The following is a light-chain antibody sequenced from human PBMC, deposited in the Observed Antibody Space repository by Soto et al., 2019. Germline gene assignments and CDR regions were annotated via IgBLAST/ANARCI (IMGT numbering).Light chain of an antibody. J-gene: IGLJ1*01. CDR3: SSYAGSYTYV. Sequence: QSVLTQPRSVSGSPGQSVTISCTGTSSDVGGYNYVSWYQQHPGKAPKLMIYDVSKRPSGVPDRFSGSKSGNTASLTISGLQAEDEADHYCSSYAGSYTYVFGTGPKVTVL. CDR2: DVS. V-gene: IGLV2-11*01. CDR1: SSDVGGYNY.